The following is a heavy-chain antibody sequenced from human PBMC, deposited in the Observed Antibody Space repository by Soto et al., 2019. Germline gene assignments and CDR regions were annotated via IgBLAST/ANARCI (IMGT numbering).Heavy chain of an antibody. D-gene: IGHD1-1*01. V-gene: IGHV1-18*01. J-gene: IGHJ5*02. CDR1: GYTFTSYG. Sequence: GASVKVSCKASGYTFTSYGISWVRQAPGQGLEWMGWISAYNGNTNYAQKLQGRVTMTTDTSTTTSYMELRSLTSDDTAVYFCARDWKGAEGFDPWGQGTLVTVSS. CDR2: ISAYNGNT. CDR3: ARDWKGAEGFDP.